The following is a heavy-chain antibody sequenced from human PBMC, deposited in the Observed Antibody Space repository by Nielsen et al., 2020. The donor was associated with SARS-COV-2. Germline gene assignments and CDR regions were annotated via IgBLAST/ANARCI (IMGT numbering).Heavy chain of an antibody. V-gene: IGHV3-74*01. J-gene: IGHJ4*02. D-gene: IGHD3-22*01. CDR3: VRVRDDGHYYDTGPFDD. CDR2: INSDGGRS. Sequence: GESLKISCEGSGYTFSDYYMNWVRQAPGKGLMWVARINSDGGRSAYADAVKGRFIMSRDNARDTLSLQMNSLSVEDTAVYYCVRVRDDGHYYDTGPFDDWGQGALVTVSS. CDR1: GYTFSDYY.